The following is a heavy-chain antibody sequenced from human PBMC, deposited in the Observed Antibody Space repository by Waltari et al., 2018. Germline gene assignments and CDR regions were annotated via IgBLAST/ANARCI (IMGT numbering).Heavy chain of an antibody. CDR3: AKDRGFYIDTCTCDY. D-gene: IGHD2-8*01. CDR1: GFSFNSHA. CDR2: IGGSGSRT. Sequence: EVQLLESGGGLVQPGGSLRLSCAASGFSFNSHAMSWVRQAPGKGLEWVSGIGGSGSRTHYADSVKGRFTISRDNSKNTLYLEMNSLRAEDTAVYYCAKDRGFYIDTCTCDYWGQGTLVTVSS. J-gene: IGHJ4*02. V-gene: IGHV3-23*01.